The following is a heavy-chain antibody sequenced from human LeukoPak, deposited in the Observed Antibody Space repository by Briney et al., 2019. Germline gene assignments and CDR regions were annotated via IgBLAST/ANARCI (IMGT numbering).Heavy chain of an antibody. CDR3: SRSSEYSTSSGQNL. CDR1: GFTFSDYY. J-gene: IGHJ4*02. CDR2: ISSSGSTI. V-gene: IGHV3-11*04. D-gene: IGHD6-6*01. Sequence: PGGSLRLSCAASGFTFSDYYMSWIRQAPGKGLEWVSYISSSGSTIYYADSVKGRFTISRDNARNSLYLQMNSLRLEDTAVYYCSRSSEYSTSSGQNLWGQGTLVTVSS.